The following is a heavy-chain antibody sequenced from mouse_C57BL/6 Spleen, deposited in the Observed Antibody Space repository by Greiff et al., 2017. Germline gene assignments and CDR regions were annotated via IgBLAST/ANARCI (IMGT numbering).Heavy chain of an antibody. V-gene: IGHV1-80*01. CDR2: IYPGDGDT. CDR1: GYAFSSYW. Sequence: VQLVESGAELVKPGASVKISCKASGYAFSSYWMNWVKQRPGKGLEWIGQIYPGDGDTNYNGKFKGKATLTADKSSSTAYMQLSSLTSEDSAVYFCARSHYPYAMDYWGQGTSVTVSS. D-gene: IGHD5-5*01. J-gene: IGHJ4*01. CDR3: ARSHYPYAMDY.